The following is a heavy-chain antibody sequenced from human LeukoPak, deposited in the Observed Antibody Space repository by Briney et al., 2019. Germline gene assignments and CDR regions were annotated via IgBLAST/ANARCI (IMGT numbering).Heavy chain of an antibody. CDR1: AFTFSTYS. CDR3: ARTRCSSTSCYGYYYFDY. CDR2: ISSSSSTI. Sequence: GGSLRLSCAASAFTFSTYSMNCVRQAPGKGLEWVSYISSSSSTIYYADSVKGRFTISRDNAKNSLYLQMNSLRAEDTAVYYCARTRCSSTSCYGYYYFDYWGQGTLVTVSS. J-gene: IGHJ4*02. D-gene: IGHD2-2*01. V-gene: IGHV3-48*04.